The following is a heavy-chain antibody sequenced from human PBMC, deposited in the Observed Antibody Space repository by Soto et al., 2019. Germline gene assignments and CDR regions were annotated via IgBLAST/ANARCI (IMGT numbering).Heavy chain of an antibody. CDR2: IWYDGSNK. CDR1: GFTFSSYG. V-gene: IGHV3-33*01. Sequence: QVQLVESGGGVVQPGRSLRLSCAASGFTFSSYGMHWVRQAPGKGLEWVAVIWYDGSNKYYADSVKGRFTISRDNSKNTLYLQMNSLRAEDTAVYYCARGVLKDYYYYYGMDVWGQGTTVTVS. CDR3: ARGVLKDYYYYYGMDV. J-gene: IGHJ6*02. D-gene: IGHD2-8*01.